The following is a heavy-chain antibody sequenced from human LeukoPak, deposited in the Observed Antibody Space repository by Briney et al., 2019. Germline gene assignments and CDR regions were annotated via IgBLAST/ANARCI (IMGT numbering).Heavy chain of an antibody. V-gene: IGHV1-2*02. Sequence: ASVKVSCKASGYTFTSYYMHWVRQAPGQGLEWMGWINPNTGGTNYAQKFQGRVTMTRDTSISTAYMELSRLRSDDTAVYYCARGYDYVWGSYRFGINSFDYRGQGTLVTVSS. CDR1: GYTFTSYY. CDR3: ARGYDYVWGSYRFGINSFDY. J-gene: IGHJ4*02. D-gene: IGHD3-16*02. CDR2: INPNTGGT.